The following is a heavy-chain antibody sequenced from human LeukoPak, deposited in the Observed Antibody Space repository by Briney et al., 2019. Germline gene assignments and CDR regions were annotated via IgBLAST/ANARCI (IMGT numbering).Heavy chain of an antibody. CDR1: GYTLSSYY. CDR2: INARDGDK. V-gene: IGHV1-46*01. J-gene: IGHJ3*02. Sequence: GASVKTSCKASGYTLSSYYFHWVRQAPRQGLEWMGIINARDGDKNYAQKFRGRVIMTRDTSTDTIHMELRSLRSEDTAVYYCARYCSSTSCYGNAFDIWGQGTMVTVSS. CDR3: ARYCSSTSCYGNAFDI. D-gene: IGHD2-2*01.